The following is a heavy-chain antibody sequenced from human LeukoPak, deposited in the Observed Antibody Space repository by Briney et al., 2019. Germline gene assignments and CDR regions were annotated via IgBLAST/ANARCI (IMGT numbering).Heavy chain of an antibody. J-gene: IGHJ4*02. CDR3: ARRWGITGDFDY. CDR1: GGSFSGYY. D-gene: IGHD1-14*01. V-gene: IGHV4-34*01. CDR2: INHSAST. Sequence: SETLSLTCAIYGGSFSGYYWSWIRQPPGKGLEWIGEINHSASTNYNPSLKSRVTISVDTSKNQFSLKLSSVTAADTAVYYCARRWGITGDFDYWGQGTLVTVSS.